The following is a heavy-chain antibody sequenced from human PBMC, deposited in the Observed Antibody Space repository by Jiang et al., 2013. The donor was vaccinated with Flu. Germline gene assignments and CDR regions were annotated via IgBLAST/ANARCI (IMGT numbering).Heavy chain of an antibody. Sequence: TFTSYGISWVRQAPGQGLEWMGWISAYNGNTNYAQKLQGRVTMTTDTSTSTAYMELRSLRSDDTAVYYCARDHRFLEPFDYWGQGTLVTVSS. CDR3: ARDHRFLEPFDY. J-gene: IGHJ4*02. V-gene: IGHV1-18*01. CDR1: TFTSYG. CDR2: ISAYNGNT. D-gene: IGHD3-3*01.